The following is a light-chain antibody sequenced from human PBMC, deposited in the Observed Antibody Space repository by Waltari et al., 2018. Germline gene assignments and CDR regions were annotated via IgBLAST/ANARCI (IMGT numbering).Light chain of an antibody. CDR1: ALSKQY. Sequence: SYELTQPPSVSVSPGQTARITCSGDALSKQYVHWYQKKPGRAPVMVMYIDTERHSVSPELFSGSSSGTTLTLTISGVQSEDEAAYYCQSADSSGLVVFGGGTKLTVL. CDR2: IDT. V-gene: IGLV3-25*02. J-gene: IGLJ2*01. CDR3: QSADSSGLVV.